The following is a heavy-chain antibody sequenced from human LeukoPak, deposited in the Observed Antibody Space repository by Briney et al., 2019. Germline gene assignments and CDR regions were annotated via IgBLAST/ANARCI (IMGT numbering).Heavy chain of an antibody. V-gene: IGHV3-72*01. D-gene: IGHD3-9*01. CDR3: GTLHTTGYYYLNF. Sequence: GGSLRLSCVASGFTFSDHYMDWVRQAPGKGLEWVGRTRNRANSYTTEYAASVKGRFTISRDDSKNSLYLQINSLKTEDTAVYYCGTLHTTGYYYLNFWGQGTLVTVSS. CDR1: GFTFSDHY. J-gene: IGHJ4*02. CDR2: TRNRANSYTT.